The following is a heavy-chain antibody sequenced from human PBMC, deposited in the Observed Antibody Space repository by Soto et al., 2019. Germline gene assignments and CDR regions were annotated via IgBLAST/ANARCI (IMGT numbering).Heavy chain of an antibody. J-gene: IGHJ4*02. CDR1: GYTFSNYG. CDR2: ISAYNGNT. CDR3: AIDSPPVDY. Sequence: ASVKVSCKASGYTFSNYGISWVRQAPGQGLEWMGWISAYNGNTKYAQKLQGRVTMTTDTSTSTAYMELRSLRSDDTAVYYCAIDSPPVDYWGQGTLVTVSS. V-gene: IGHV1-18*01.